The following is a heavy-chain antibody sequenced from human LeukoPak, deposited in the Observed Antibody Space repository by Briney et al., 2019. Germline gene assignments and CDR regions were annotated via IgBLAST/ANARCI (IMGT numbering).Heavy chain of an antibody. CDR2: FDPEDGEA. CDR3: AKPQHIVVVGDAFDI. D-gene: IGHD2-15*01. V-gene: IGHV1-24*01. Sequence: ASVKVSCKASGHTLTKLSIQWVRQAPGKGLEWMGGFDPEDGEAIYAQNFQGRVAMTEDTSTDTAYMELRSLRSDDTAVYYCAKPQHIVVVGDAFDIWGKGTMGTVSS. CDR1: GHTLTKLS. J-gene: IGHJ3*02.